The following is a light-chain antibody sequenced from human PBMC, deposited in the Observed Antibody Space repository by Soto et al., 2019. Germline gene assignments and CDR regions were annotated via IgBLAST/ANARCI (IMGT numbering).Light chain of an antibody. CDR1: SGDVGGYNA. CDR2: DVS. CDR3: SSYTPSGVYA. Sequence: QSVLTQPASVSGSPGQSITISCTGTSGDVGGYNAVSWYQQHPGKAPKLMIYDVSNRPSGVSYRFSGSKSGSTASLTISGLQAEDEADYYCSSYTPSGVYALGAGTKVTVL. J-gene: IGLJ1*01. V-gene: IGLV2-14*01.